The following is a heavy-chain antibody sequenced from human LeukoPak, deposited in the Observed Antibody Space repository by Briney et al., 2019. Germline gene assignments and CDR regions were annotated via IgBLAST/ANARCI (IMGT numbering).Heavy chain of an antibody. V-gene: IGHV4-61*08. CDR2: IYYSGST. CDR3: ARELAVAGLDY. Sequence: SETLSLTCAVSGGSISSGGYYWSWIRQPPGKGLEWIGYIYYSGSTNYNPSLKSRVTISVDTSKNQFSLKLSSVTAADTAVYYCARELAVAGLDYWGQGTLVTVPS. J-gene: IGHJ4*02. CDR1: GGSISSGGYY. D-gene: IGHD6-19*01.